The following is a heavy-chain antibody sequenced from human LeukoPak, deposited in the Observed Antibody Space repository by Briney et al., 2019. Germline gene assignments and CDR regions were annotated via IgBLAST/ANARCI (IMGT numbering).Heavy chain of an antibody. CDR1: GFTFGSNY. CDR2: IHSGDST. CDR3: ARASGGYYDSSGSFDY. J-gene: IGHJ4*02. Sequence: PGGSLRLSCAASGFTFGSNYMSWVRQAPGKGLEWVSGIHSGDSTYYADSVKGRITISRDNSKNMLYLQMNSLRAEDTAVYHCARASGGYYDSSGSFDYWGQGTLVTVSS. V-gene: IGHV3-53*01. D-gene: IGHD3-22*01.